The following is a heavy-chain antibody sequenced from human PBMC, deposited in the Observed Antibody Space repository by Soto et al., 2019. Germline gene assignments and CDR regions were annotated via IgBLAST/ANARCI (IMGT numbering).Heavy chain of an antibody. CDR3: AMSTGSFHADFDF. J-gene: IGHJ4*02. V-gene: IGHV3-9*01. D-gene: IGHD1-26*01. Sequence: ETQLVESGGGLVQPGRSLRLACRNSGFIFNDYAMHWVRQAPGKGLEWVAGIDGAGGSVGYVDSVKGRFTISRDNGENSLFLQMDSLRAEDTAVYYCAMSTGSFHADFDFWGQGTHVTVSS. CDR2: IDGAGGSV. CDR1: GFIFNDYA.